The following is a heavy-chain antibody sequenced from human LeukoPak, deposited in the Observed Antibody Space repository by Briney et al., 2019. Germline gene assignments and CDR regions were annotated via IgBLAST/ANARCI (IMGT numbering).Heavy chain of an antibody. Sequence: GGSLRLSCAASGFTFSSYWMSWVRQAPGKGLEWVANIKQDGSEKYYVDSVKGRFTISRDNAKNSLYLQMNSLRAEDTAVYYCGRETYTSGYPFDDWGQGTLVTVSS. J-gene: IGHJ4*02. CDR2: IKQDGSEK. CDR1: GFTFSSYW. D-gene: IGHD5-18*01. V-gene: IGHV3-7*01. CDR3: GRETYTSGYPFDD.